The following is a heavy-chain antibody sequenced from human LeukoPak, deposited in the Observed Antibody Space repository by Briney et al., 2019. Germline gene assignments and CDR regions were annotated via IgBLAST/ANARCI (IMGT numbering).Heavy chain of an antibody. V-gene: IGHV4-34*01. CDR1: GGSFSGYY. CDR3: ARGRRLYGSGSYYRPNWLDP. J-gene: IGHJ5*02. CDR2: INHSGST. D-gene: IGHD3-10*01. Sequence: PSETLSLTCAVYGGSFSGYYWSWIRQPPGKGLEWIGEINHSGSTNYNPSLKSRVTISVDTSKNQFSLKLSSVTAADTAVYYCARGRRLYGSGSYYRPNWLDPWGQGTLVTVSS.